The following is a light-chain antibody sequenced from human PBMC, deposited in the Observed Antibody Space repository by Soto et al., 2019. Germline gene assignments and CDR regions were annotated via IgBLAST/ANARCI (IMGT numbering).Light chain of an antibody. J-gene: IGKJ2*01. CDR1: QTLLNSSNNKNY. CDR2: WAS. V-gene: IGKV4-1*01. CDR3: QQYFSAPFT. Sequence: DTVMTQSPDSLAVSLGERATINCKSSQTLLNSSNNKNYLAWYQQKPGQPPKLLIYWASTRESGVPDRFSGSWSGTDFTLTINSLQAEDVAVYYCQQYFSAPFTFGQGTKLEIK.